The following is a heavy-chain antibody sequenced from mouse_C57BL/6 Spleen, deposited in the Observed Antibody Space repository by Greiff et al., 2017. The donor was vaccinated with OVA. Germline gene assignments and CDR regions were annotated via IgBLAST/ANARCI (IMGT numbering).Heavy chain of an antibody. V-gene: IGHV2-9-1*01. D-gene: IGHD2-14*01. Sequence: VKLMESGPGLVAPSQSLSITCTVSGFSLTSYAISWVRQPPGKGLEWLGVIWTGGGTNYNSALKSRLSISTDNSKSQVFLKMNSLQTDDTARYYCARGGTEDYYAMDYWGQGTSVTVSS. CDR3: ARGGTEDYYAMDY. CDR1: GFSLTSYA. J-gene: IGHJ4*01. CDR2: IWTGGGT.